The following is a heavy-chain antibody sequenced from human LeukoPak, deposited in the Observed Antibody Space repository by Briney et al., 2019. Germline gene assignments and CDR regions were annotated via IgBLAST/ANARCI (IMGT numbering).Heavy chain of an antibody. D-gene: IGHD6-13*01. CDR2: ISGSGGST. CDR1: GFTFSSYA. J-gene: IGHJ4*02. V-gene: IGHV3-23*01. CDR3: ARDSGYSSSWYLSFDY. Sequence: GGSLRLSCAASGFTFSSYAMSWVRQAPGKGLEWVSAISGSGGSTYYADSVKGRFTISRDNSKNTLYLQMNSLRAEDTAVYYCARDSGYSSSWYLSFDYWGQGTLVTVSS.